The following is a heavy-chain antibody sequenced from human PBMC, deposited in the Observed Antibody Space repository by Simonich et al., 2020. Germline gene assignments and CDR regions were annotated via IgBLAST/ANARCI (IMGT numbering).Heavy chain of an antibody. CDR3: ARDTSYYGSGSYYFDY. CDR1: GFPFSRSR. CDR2: ISSSSSDI. V-gene: IGHV3-21*01. D-gene: IGHD3-10*01. Sequence: GGGLVPPGGSLRLSCAASGFPFSRSRRPWVRPAPGKGLEWVSSISSSSSDIYYADSVKGRFTISRDNAKNSLYLQMNSLRAEDTAVYYCARDTSYYGSGSYYFDYWGQGTLVTVSS. J-gene: IGHJ4*02.